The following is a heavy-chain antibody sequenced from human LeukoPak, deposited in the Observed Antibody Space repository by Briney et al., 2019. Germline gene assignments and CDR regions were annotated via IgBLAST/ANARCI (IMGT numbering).Heavy chain of an antibody. CDR3: AKDYPNYDILTGYYSHAFDI. J-gene: IGHJ3*02. Sequence: PGGSLRLSCAASGFTFSSYAMSWVRQAPGKGLEWVSAISGSGGSTYYADSVKGRFTISRDNSKNTLYLQMNSLRAEDTAVYYCAKDYPNYDILTGYYSHAFDIWGQGTMVTVSS. CDR1: GFTFSSYA. D-gene: IGHD3-9*01. V-gene: IGHV3-23*01. CDR2: ISGSGGST.